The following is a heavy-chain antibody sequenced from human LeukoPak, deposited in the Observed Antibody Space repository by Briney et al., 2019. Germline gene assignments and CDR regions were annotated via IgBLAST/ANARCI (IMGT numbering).Heavy chain of an antibody. J-gene: IGHJ6*03. Sequence: SETLSLTCAVYGGSFSGYYWSWIRQPPGKGLEWIGEINHSGSTNYNPSLKSRVTISVDTSKNQFSLKLSSVTAADTAVYYCARDLPDYYGSGSYYRPYYYYMDVWGKGTTVTISS. D-gene: IGHD3-10*01. CDR2: INHSGST. CDR1: GGSFSGYY. CDR3: ARDLPDYYGSGSYYRPYYYYMDV. V-gene: IGHV4-34*01.